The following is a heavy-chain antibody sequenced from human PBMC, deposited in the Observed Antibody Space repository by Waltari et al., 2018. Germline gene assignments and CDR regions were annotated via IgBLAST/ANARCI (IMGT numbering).Heavy chain of an antibody. CDR3: ASSPKEGY. V-gene: IGHV3-53*01. CDR2: IFSGGNT. Sequence: EVQLVESGGGLIQPGGSLRVSCAASGFTVNNNYMIWVRQAPGKGLRWVSRIFSGGNTFYADSVRGRFTISRDSSKNTLYLQMNSLRTEDTAVYYCASSPKEGYWGQGTLVTVSS. CDR1: GFTVNNNY. J-gene: IGHJ4*02.